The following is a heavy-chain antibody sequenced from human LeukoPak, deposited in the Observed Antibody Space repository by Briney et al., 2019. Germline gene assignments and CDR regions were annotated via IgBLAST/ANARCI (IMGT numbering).Heavy chain of an antibody. Sequence: GGSLRLSCAASGFTFSSYGMHWVRQAPGKGLEWVAVISYDGSDKYYADSVKGRFTISRDNSKNTLYLQMNGLRAEDTAVYYCAREGYSSGWYIEYWGQGTLVTVSS. J-gene: IGHJ4*02. CDR3: AREGYSSGWYIEY. CDR1: GFTFSSYG. CDR2: ISYDGSDK. D-gene: IGHD6-19*01. V-gene: IGHV3-30*03.